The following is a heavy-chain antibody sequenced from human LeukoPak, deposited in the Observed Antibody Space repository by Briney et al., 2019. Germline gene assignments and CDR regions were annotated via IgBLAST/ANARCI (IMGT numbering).Heavy chain of an antibody. V-gene: IGHV3-30*04. CDR2: ISYDGSKT. Sequence: GSLRLSCTASGFTFSNYAFHWGRQAPGKGLEWVAVISYDGSKTDYTDSVNGRLTISRDNSKNTVYLQMNSLRPEDTAVYYCATAPLYSSSWYFRGYFDDWGQGTLVTVSS. CDR1: GFTFSNYA. CDR3: ATAPLYSSSWYFRGYFDD. J-gene: IGHJ4*02. D-gene: IGHD6-13*01.